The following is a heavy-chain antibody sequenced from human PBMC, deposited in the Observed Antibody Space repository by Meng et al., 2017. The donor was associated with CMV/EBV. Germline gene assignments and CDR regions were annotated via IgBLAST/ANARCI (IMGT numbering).Heavy chain of an antibody. J-gene: IGHJ4*02. V-gene: IGHV1-69*05. CDR2: IVPIFGTT. Sequence: SVKVSCKTSGGTFSSYAFIWVRQAPGQGLEWMAGIVPIFGTTDYAQKFQGRVTLTTDESTSTAYMELSSLTSEDTAVYYCARSSQWLLPNIDHWGQGTLVTVSS. CDR1: GGTFSSYA. CDR3: ARSSQWLLPNIDH. D-gene: IGHD6-19*01.